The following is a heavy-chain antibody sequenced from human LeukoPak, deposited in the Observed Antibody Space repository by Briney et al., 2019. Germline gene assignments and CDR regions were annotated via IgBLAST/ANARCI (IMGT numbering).Heavy chain of an antibody. D-gene: IGHD6-19*01. CDR3: ARASSGWSYYYYYYMDV. Sequence: GASVKVSCKASGYTFTGYYMHWVRQAPGQGLEWMGWMNPNSGNTGYAQKFQGRVTMTRNTSISTAYMELSSLRSEDTAVYYCARASSGWSYYYYYYMDVWGKGTTVTVSS. V-gene: IGHV1-8*02. J-gene: IGHJ6*03. CDR1: GYTFTGYY. CDR2: MNPNSGNT.